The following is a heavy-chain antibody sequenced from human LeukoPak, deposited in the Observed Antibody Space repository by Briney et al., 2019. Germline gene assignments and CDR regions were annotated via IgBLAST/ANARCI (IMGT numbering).Heavy chain of an antibody. CDR2: IYSSGST. Sequence: SETLSLTCTVSGGSISSYYWSWIRQPPGKGLEWIGYIYSSGSTNYNPSLKSRVTMSVDTSKNQFSLKLNSVTAADTAVYYCAGQYCSSTRCYVYFDYWGQGTLVTVSS. CDR1: GGSISSYY. D-gene: IGHD2-2*01. V-gene: IGHV4-59*08. J-gene: IGHJ4*02. CDR3: AGQYCSSTRCYVYFDY.